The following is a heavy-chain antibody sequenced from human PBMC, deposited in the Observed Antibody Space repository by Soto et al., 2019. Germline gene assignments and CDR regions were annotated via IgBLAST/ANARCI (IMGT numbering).Heavy chain of an antibody. CDR3: ARASGVWGRQVVRQAPDY. Sequence: QVQLVQSGAEVKKPGSSVKVSCKASGGTFSSYAISWVRQAPGQGLEWMGGIIPIFGTANYAQKFQGRVTITADESTSTAYRELSSLRSEDTAVYYCARASGVWGRQVVRQAPDYWGQGTLVTVSS. V-gene: IGHV1-69*01. D-gene: IGHD3-16*01. J-gene: IGHJ4*02. CDR2: IIPIFGTA. CDR1: GGTFSSYA.